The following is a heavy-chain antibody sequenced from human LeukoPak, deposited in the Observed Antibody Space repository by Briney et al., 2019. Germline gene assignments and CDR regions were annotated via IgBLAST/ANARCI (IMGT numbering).Heavy chain of an antibody. V-gene: IGHV3-66*01. Sequence: GGSLRLSCAGSGFTVSSNYMSWVRQAPGKGLEWVSVIYSGDNTYYADSVKGRFTISRDISKNTLYLQMNSLRAEDTAVYYCAGDWYFDLWGRGTLVTVSS. J-gene: IGHJ2*01. CDR2: IYSGDNT. CDR3: AGDWYFDL. CDR1: GFTVSSNY.